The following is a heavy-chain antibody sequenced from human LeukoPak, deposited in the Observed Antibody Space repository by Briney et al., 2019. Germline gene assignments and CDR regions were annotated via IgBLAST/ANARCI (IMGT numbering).Heavy chain of an antibody. Sequence: GGSLRLSCVVSGFTLSRYTMNWVRQAPGKGLEWVSSISSTSSYIYYADSVKGRFSISRDNAKNSLYLQMNSLRAEDTAVYYCAKDGWLRNWGQGTLVTVSS. CDR2: ISSTSSYI. D-gene: IGHD6-19*01. CDR1: GFTLSRYT. CDR3: AKDGWLRN. J-gene: IGHJ4*02. V-gene: IGHV3-21*04.